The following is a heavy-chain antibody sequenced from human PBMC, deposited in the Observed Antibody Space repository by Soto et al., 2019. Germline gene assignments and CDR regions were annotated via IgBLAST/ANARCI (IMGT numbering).Heavy chain of an antibody. J-gene: IGHJ6*02. V-gene: IGHV4-4*02. CDR2: THHTGDN. CDR3: ARGSALGTFGLDV. D-gene: IGHD1-26*01. Sequence: PSETLSLTCAVSGGSMKNNDWWSWVRQSPGQGLEWIGETHHTGDNKYNPSLRSRVTMSVDTSKKHVSLQLNSVTGADTAVYYCARGSALGTFGLDVWGQGTTVTVSS. CDR1: GGSMKNNDW.